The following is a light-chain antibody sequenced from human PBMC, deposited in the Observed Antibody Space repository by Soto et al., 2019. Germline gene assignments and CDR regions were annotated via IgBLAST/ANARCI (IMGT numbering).Light chain of an antibody. Sequence: EIVLTQSPATLSLSPGERATLSCRASLSVSSNYLAWYQQKPGQAPRLLIYGASSRATGIPDRFSGSGSGTDFTLTISRLEPEDFAVYYCQQYGSSTWTFGQGTKVDIK. J-gene: IGKJ1*01. CDR2: GAS. CDR1: LSVSSNY. CDR3: QQYGSSTWT. V-gene: IGKV3-20*01.